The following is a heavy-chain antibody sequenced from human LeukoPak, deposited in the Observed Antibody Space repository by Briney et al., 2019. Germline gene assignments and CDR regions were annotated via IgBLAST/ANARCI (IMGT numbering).Heavy chain of an antibody. CDR1: GFTFSRYA. J-gene: IGHJ1*01. V-gene: IGHV3-30*04. CDR2: ISYDGSSK. Sequence: GGSLRLSCAASGFTFSRYAVHWVRQAPGKGLEWVAIISYDGSSKYYADSVKGRFTISRDNSKNTLHLQMNSLRAEDTALYYCARSYSSSWYDSYFQHWGQGTLVIVSS. D-gene: IGHD6-13*01. CDR3: ARSYSSSWYDSYFQH.